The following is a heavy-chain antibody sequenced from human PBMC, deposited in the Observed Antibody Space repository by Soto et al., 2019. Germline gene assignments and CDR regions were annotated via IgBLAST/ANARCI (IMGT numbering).Heavy chain of an antibody. CDR1: GGSISSGGYY. CDR2: IYYSGST. Sequence: SETLSLTCTVSGGSISSGGYYWSWIRQHPGKGLEWIGYIYYSGSTYYNPSLKSRVTISVDTSKNQFSLKLSSVTAADTAVYYCARESGSSHCSGGSCSLNNNWFDPWGQGTLVTVSS. V-gene: IGHV4-31*03. D-gene: IGHD2-15*01. J-gene: IGHJ5*02. CDR3: ARESGSSHCSGGSCSLNNNWFDP.